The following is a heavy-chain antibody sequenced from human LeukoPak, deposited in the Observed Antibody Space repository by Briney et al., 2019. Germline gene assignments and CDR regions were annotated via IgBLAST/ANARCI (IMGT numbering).Heavy chain of an antibody. V-gene: IGHV3-23*01. D-gene: IGHD4-17*01. CDR2: ISGSGGST. CDR1: GFTFSSYA. CDR3: AKDRGLTTVTTVPEDY. Sequence: GGSLRLSCAASGFTFSSYAMSWVRQAPGKGLEWVPAISGSGGSTYYADSVKGRFTISRDNSKNTLYLQMNSLRAEDTAVYYCAKDRGLTTVTTVPEDYWGQGTLVTVSS. J-gene: IGHJ4*02.